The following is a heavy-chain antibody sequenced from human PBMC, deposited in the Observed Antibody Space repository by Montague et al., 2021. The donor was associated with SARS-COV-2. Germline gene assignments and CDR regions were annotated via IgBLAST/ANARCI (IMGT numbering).Heavy chain of an antibody. J-gene: IGHJ5*01. D-gene: IGHD3-10*01. Sequence: TLSLTCTVSGGSISSGSYYWSWIRQPAGKGLEWIGRVYASGITNYNPSLSSRVTISVSTSSSQFSLRLTSVTAADTAVYYCARARGSHYMSWFDSWGQGTLVIVSS. CDR2: VYASGIT. CDR1: GGSISSGSYY. V-gene: IGHV4-61*02. CDR3: ARARGSHYMSWFDS.